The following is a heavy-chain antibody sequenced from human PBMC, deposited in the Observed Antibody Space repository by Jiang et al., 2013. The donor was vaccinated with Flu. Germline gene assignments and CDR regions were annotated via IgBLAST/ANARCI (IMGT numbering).Heavy chain of an antibody. CDR1: DSVSTVMV. J-gene: IGHJ6*02. D-gene: IGHD5-18*01. CDR2: IWFDGSKE. V-gene: IGHV3-33*06. CDR3: AKESPPSYGFYYYALDA. Sequence: QLVESGEASSSLGGPCDSPVQRLDSVSTVMVYTGSVRLPARGSEWVAVIWFDGSKEDYADFAKGRFTISRDNTENKVYLQLNNLRVEDTAVYYCAKESPPSYGFYYYALDAWGQGTTVTVSS.